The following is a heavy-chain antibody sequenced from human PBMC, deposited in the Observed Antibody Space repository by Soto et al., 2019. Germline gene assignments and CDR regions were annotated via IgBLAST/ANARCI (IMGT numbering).Heavy chain of an antibody. V-gene: IGHV1-46*01. D-gene: IGHD3-3*01. CDR1: GYTFTSYY. Sequence: QVQLVQSGAEVKKPGASVKVSCKASGYTFTSYYMHWVRQAPGQGLEWMGIINPSGGSTSYAQKFQGRVTMTRDTSTSTVYMELSSLRSEDTAVYYCARDHPGTTIFGVVTPYYFDYWGQGTLVTVSS. CDR3: ARDHPGTTIFGVVTPYYFDY. J-gene: IGHJ4*02. CDR2: INPSGGST.